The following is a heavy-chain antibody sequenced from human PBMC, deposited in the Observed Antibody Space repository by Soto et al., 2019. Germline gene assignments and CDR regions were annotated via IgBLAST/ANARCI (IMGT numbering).Heavy chain of an antibody. CDR3: AKGVRGSSGWSFDY. CDR2: ISGSGGTT. CDR1: GFTFSSCA. Sequence: GALRLSCAASGFTFSSCAMHWVRQAPGRGLEWVSIISGSGGTTYYTDSVKGRFTISRDNSNNTLHLQMNSLRTEDTAVYYCAKGVRGSSGWSFDYWGQGTLVTVSS. D-gene: IGHD6-19*01. J-gene: IGHJ4*02. V-gene: IGHV3-23*01.